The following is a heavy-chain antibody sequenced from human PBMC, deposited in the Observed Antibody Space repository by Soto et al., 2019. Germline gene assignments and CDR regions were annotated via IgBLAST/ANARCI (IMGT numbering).Heavy chain of an antibody. CDR2: IIPFLGKI. V-gene: IGHV1-69*06. CDR1: GSIFITYG. Sequence: QVQLVQSGAEMKMPGSSVKVSCKTSGSIFITYGISWVRQAPGQGLEWMGGIIPFLGKINHAQNFQDRVTINADKATSTVYLELTNLRSEDTAVYYCARETAHRGASGRPLLPENFDSWGQGTLVTVSS. D-gene: IGHD3-10*01. CDR3: ARETAHRGASGRPLLPENFDS. J-gene: IGHJ4*02.